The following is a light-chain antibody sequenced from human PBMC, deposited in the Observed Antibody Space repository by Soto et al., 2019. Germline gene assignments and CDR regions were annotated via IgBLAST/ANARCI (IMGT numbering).Light chain of an antibody. CDR2: WAS. CDR3: QQYESTPPT. Sequence: IVMTQSPDSLAVSLGERATINCKSSQSVLYSSNNTNYLAWYQQRPGQPPKLLIYWASTRESGVPDRFSGSGSGTDFTLAITSLQAEDGAVYYCQQYESTPPTFGQGTKLEIK. J-gene: IGKJ2*01. CDR1: QSVLYSSNNTNY. V-gene: IGKV4-1*01.